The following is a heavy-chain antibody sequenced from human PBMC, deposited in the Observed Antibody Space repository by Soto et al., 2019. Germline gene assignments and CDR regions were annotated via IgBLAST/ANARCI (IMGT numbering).Heavy chain of an antibody. CDR3: ARGVYSGYDYRYYYYGMDV. D-gene: IGHD5-12*01. Sequence: SVKVSCKASGGTFSSYAISWVRQAPGQGLEWMGGIIPIFGTANYAQKFQGRVTITADKSTSTAYMELSSPRSEDTAVYYCARGVYSGYDYRYYYYGMDVWGQGTTVTVS. CDR1: GGTFSSYA. V-gene: IGHV1-69*06. J-gene: IGHJ6*02. CDR2: IIPIFGTA.